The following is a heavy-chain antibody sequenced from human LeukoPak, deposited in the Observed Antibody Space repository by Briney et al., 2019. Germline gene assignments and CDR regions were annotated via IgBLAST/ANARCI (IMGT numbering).Heavy chain of an antibody. J-gene: IGHJ4*02. D-gene: IGHD1-1*01. CDR1: GFAFSSYG. V-gene: IGHV3-30*18. CDR2: ISYDGSNK. CDR3: AKDQEVPTTGTWGSIDY. Sequence: GRSLRLSCAASGFAFSSYGMHWVRQAPGKGLEWVAVISYDGSNKYYADSVKGRFTISRDNSKNTLYLQMNSLRTEDTALYYCAKDQEVPTTGTWGSIDYWGQGTLVTVSS.